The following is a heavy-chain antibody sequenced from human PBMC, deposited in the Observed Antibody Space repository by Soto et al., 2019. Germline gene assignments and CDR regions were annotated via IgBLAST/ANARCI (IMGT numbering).Heavy chain of an antibody. J-gene: IGHJ5*02. CDR1: GGSISSYY. V-gene: IGHV4-59*01. CDR2: IYYSGST. CDR3: ARGRIAAAPTGNWFDP. D-gene: IGHD6-13*01. Sequence: PSETLSLTCTVSGGSISSYYWSWIRQPPGKGLEWIGYIYYSGSTNYNPSRKSRGTISVDTSKNQFSLKLSAVTAADTAVYYCARGRIAAAPTGNWFDPWGQGTLVTVSS.